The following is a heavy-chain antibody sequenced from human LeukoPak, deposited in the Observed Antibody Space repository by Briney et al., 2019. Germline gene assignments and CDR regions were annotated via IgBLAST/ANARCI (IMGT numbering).Heavy chain of an antibody. V-gene: IGHV3-66*01. CDR1: GFTVSSNY. CDR2: MYNRGSP. Sequence: GGSLRLSCAASGFTVSSNYMSWVRQAPGKGLECVSVMYNRGSPYYADSVKGRFTISRGSSMNSLYLQMNSLRAEDTAVYYCARGGVVGGFDIWGQGTMVTVSS. D-gene: IGHD2-15*01. CDR3: ARGGVVGGFDI. J-gene: IGHJ3*02.